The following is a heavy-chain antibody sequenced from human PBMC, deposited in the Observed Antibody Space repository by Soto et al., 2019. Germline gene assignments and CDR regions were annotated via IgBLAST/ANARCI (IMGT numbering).Heavy chain of an antibody. Sequence: QVQLVESGGGVVQPGRSLRLSCAASGFNFNNYGMHWVHQAPGKGLEWVAVIWNDGNGYYYANSVKGRFTISGDNSKNTLYLQMSSLRAEDTAVYYCARRQISPPTRGAASARGGMDVWGQGTTVTVSS. J-gene: IGHJ6*02. CDR2: IWNDGNGY. CDR3: ARRQISPPTRGAASARGGMDV. D-gene: IGHD6-13*01. CDR1: GFNFNNYG. V-gene: IGHV3-33*01.